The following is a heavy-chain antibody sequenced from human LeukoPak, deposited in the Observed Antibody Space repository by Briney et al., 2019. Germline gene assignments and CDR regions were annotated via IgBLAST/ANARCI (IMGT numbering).Heavy chain of an antibody. CDR2: IKQDGSEK. D-gene: IGHD6-19*01. J-gene: IGHJ5*02. Sequence: GGSLRLSCAASGFTFSSYWMSWVRQAPGKGLEWVANIKQDGSEKYYVDSVKGRFTISRDNAKNSLYLQMNSQRAEDTAVYYCARDPDSGWSTNWFDPWGQGTLVTVSS. CDR3: ARDPDSGWSTNWFDP. CDR1: GFTFSSYW. V-gene: IGHV3-7*01.